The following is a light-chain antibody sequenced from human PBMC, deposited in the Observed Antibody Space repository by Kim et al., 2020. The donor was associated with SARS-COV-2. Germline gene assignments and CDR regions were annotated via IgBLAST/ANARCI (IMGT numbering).Light chain of an antibody. CDR2: RDS. J-gene: IGLJ2*01. CDR3: QVWDGRAVV. V-gene: IGLV3-9*01. Sequence: SVALGQTARMTCGGDNIENRNVHWYQQRPGQAPILLIYRDSKRPSGIPERVSGSNSGNTATLTISGVQAGDEADYYCQVWDGRAVVFGGGTQLTV. CDR1: NIENRN.